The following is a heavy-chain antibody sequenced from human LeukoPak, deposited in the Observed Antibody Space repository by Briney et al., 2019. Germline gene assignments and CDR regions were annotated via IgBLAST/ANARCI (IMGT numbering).Heavy chain of an antibody. Sequence: SGGSLRLSCAASGFTFSNYSMNWVRQAPGKGLEWVSSISSSSSYIYYADSVKGRFTISRDNAKNSLYLQMNSLRAEDTAVYYCARAVPYYYDSSGYSDPPDYWGQGTLVTVSS. CDR1: GFTFSNYS. V-gene: IGHV3-21*01. CDR2: ISSSSSYI. CDR3: ARAVPYYYDSSGYSDPPDY. J-gene: IGHJ4*02. D-gene: IGHD3-22*01.